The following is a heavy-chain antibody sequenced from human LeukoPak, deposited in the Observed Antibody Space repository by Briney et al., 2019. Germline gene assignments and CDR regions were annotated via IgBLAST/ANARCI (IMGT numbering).Heavy chain of an antibody. J-gene: IGHJ3*02. CDR3: AKGFVVVPAATLDAFDI. V-gene: IGHV3-23*01. CDR2: ISGSGGST. Sequence: PGGSLRLSCAASGFTFSSYAMSWVRQAPGKGLESVSAISGSGGSTYYADSVKGRFTISRDNSKNTLYLQMNSLRAEDTAVYYCAKGFVVVPAATLDAFDIWGQGTMVTVSS. CDR1: GFTFSSYA. D-gene: IGHD2-2*01.